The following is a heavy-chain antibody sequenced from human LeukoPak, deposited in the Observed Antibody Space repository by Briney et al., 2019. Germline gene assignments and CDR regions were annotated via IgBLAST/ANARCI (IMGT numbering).Heavy chain of an antibody. Sequence: SETLSLTCAVYGGSFSGYYWSWIRQPPGKGLEWIGEINHSGSTNYNPSLKRRVTISVDTSKNQFSLKLSSVTAADTAVYYCARVVLGYSSGWYAPFDYWGQGTLVTVSS. CDR3: ARVVLGYSSGWYAPFDY. D-gene: IGHD6-19*01. V-gene: IGHV4-34*01. J-gene: IGHJ4*02. CDR1: GGSFSGYY. CDR2: INHSGST.